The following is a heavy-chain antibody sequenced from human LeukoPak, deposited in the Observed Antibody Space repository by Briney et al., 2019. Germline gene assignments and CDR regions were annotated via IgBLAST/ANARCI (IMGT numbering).Heavy chain of an antibody. CDR2: INSDGSST. V-gene: IGHV3-74*01. J-gene: IGHJ3*02. CDR3: ARVRLVGATYDAFDI. Sequence: PGGSLRLSCAASGFTFSSYWMHWVRQAPGKGLVWVSRINSDGSSTSYADSVKGRFTISRDNAKNTLYLQKNSLRAEDTAVYYCARVRLVGATYDAFDIWGQGTMVTVSS. CDR1: GFTFSSYW. D-gene: IGHD1-26*01.